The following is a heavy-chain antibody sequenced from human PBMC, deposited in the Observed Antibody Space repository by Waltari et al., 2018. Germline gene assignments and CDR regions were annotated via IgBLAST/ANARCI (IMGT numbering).Heavy chain of an antibody. CDR3: AIGLGFWSASLFDP. Sequence: QVQLQQWGAGLLKPSETLSLTCAVYGGSFSGYYWSWIRQPPGKGLEWIGEINLCGCTNYVPSLKIRVTISVDTSMNLFSLKLISVSAADTSVFYCAIGLGFWSASLFDPWGQGTLVTVSS. J-gene: IGHJ5*02. CDR2: INLCGCT. V-gene: IGHV4-34*01. D-gene: IGHD3-3*01. CDR1: GGSFSGYY.